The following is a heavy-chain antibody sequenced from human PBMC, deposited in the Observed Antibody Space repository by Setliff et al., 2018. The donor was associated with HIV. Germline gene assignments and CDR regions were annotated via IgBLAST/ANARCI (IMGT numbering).Heavy chain of an antibody. V-gene: IGHV1-3*01. J-gene: IGHJ5*02. CDR1: GYTFTSYA. Sequence: GASVKVSCKASGYTFTSYAMHWVRQAPGQRLEWMGWINAGNGNTNYAQNLQGRVTMTTDTSTSTAYMQLRSLRSDDTAVYYCARDRYSGSFLSWFDPWGQGTLVTVSS. CDR3: ARDRYSGSFLSWFDP. D-gene: IGHD1-26*01. CDR2: INAGNGNT.